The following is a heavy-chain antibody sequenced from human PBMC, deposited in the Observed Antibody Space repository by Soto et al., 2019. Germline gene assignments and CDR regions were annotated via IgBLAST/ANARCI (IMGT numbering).Heavy chain of an antibody. V-gene: IGHV3-72*01. CDR2: TRSKPKGYST. Sequence: EVQLVESGGGLVQPGGSLRVSCVVSGFTLSDYYMDWVRQAPGKGLEWIGRTRSKPKGYSTEYAASVKGRFTISRDDSRSSLFLQMNSLETDDTAVYYCARGGHEHLTHYFIDYWGQGTLVTVSS. J-gene: IGHJ4*02. CDR3: ARGGHEHLTHYFIDY. CDR1: GFTLSDYY. D-gene: IGHD3-10*01.